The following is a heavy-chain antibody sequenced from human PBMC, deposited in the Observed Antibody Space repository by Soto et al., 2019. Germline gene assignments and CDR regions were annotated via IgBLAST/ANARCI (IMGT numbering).Heavy chain of an antibody. CDR1: GGSVSSGSYY. Sequence: QVQLQESGPGLVKPSETLSLTCTVSGGSVSSGSYYWSWIRQPPGKGLEWIGYIYYSGSTNYNPSLNSRVTISVDTSKNQFSLKLSSVAAADTAVYYCARSLFRGYSYGLAFDYWGQGTLVTVSS. CDR2: IYYSGST. J-gene: IGHJ4*02. V-gene: IGHV4-61*01. CDR3: ARSLFRGYSYGLAFDY. D-gene: IGHD5-18*01.